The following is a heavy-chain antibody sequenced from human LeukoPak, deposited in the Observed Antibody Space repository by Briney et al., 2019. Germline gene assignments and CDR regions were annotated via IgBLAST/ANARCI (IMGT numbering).Heavy chain of an antibody. Sequence: HPGGSLRLSCAASGFTFSSYGMHWVRQAPGKGLEWVAVIWYDGSNKYYADSVKGRFTISRDNSKNTLYLQMNSLRAEDTAVYYCARGYCSGGSCYQTQSHWGQGTLVTVSS. CDR3: ARGYCSGGSCYQTQSH. CDR2: IWYDGSNK. J-gene: IGHJ4*02. CDR1: GFTFSSYG. D-gene: IGHD2-15*01. V-gene: IGHV3-33*01.